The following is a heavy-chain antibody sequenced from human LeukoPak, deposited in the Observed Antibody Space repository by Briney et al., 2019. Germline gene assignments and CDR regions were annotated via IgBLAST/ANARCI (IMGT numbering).Heavy chain of an antibody. CDR3: ARHVAAADTDS. CDR1: GGSIGRSGYY. J-gene: IGHJ4*02. CDR2: FYYTGST. D-gene: IGHD6-13*01. Sequence: SETLSLTCSVSGGSIGRSGYYWAWLRQPPGKGLEWVGSFYYTGSTYYSPSLKSRVAISADTSKNQFSLKLSSLTAADTAVYYCARHVAAADTDSWGQGTLVTVSS. V-gene: IGHV4-39*01.